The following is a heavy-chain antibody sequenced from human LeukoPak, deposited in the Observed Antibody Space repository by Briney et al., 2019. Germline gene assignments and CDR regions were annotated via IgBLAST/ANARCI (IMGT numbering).Heavy chain of an antibody. J-gene: IGHJ5*02. Sequence: GESLKISCKGSGYSFTSYWISWVRQMPGKGLEWMGRIDPSDSYTNYSPSFQGHATISADKSISTAYLQWSSLKASDTAMYYCASTPRYNWFDPWGQGTLVTVSS. CDR2: IDPSDSYT. CDR1: GYSFTSYW. CDR3: ASTPRYNWFDP. V-gene: IGHV5-10-1*01.